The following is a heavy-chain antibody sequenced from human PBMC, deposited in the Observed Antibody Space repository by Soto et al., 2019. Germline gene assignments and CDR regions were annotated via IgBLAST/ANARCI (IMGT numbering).Heavy chain of an antibody. V-gene: IGHV3-23*01. CDR2: ISGSGGST. D-gene: IGHD2-15*01. CDR3: AKRPYCSGGSCYSRRSSRVFLYFDY. CDR1: GFTFSSYA. J-gene: IGHJ4*02. Sequence: PGGSLRLSCAASGFTFSSYAMSWVRQAPGKGLEWVSAISGSGGSTYYADSVKGRFTISRDNSKNTLYLQMNSLRAEDTAVYYCAKRPYCSGGSCYSRRSSRVFLYFDYWGQGTLVTVSS.